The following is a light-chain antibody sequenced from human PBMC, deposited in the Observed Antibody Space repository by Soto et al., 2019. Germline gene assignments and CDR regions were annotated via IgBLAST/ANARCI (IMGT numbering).Light chain of an antibody. CDR3: QQRSNWPRK. Sequence: IVLTQSPGTLSLSPLERATLSFTASQDISSYLIWYQQKPGQAPRLLIYDVSNRATGIPARFSGSGSGTDFTLTISSLEPEDFAVYYCQQRSNWPRKFGQGTKVDIK. J-gene: IGKJ1*01. CDR1: QDISSY. V-gene: IGKV3-11*01. CDR2: DVS.